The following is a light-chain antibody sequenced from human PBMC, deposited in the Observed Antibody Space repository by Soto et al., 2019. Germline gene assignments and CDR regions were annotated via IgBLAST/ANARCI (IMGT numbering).Light chain of an antibody. Sequence: QSALTQPASVSGSPGQSIAMSCTGTSSDVGTHNFVSWYQQHPGKAPKLIIYDVSNRPSGVSDRFCGSKSGNTASLTISGLQAEDEADYYCSSFTTTNTYVFGTGTKVTVL. CDR3: SSFTTTNTYV. V-gene: IGLV2-14*03. CDR1: SSDVGTHNF. J-gene: IGLJ1*01. CDR2: DVS.